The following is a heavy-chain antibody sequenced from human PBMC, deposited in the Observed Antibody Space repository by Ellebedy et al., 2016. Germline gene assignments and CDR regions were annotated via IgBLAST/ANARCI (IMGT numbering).Heavy chain of an antibody. D-gene: IGHD2-8*01. V-gene: IGHV3-23*01. CDR1: GGTFSSYA. CDR3: AKDLQLAQWDYFDY. Sequence: SXKASGGTFSSYAISWVRQAPGKWLEWVSAISGSGRNTYYADSVKGRFTISRDNSKNTLYLQMNSLSAGDTARYYCAKDLQLAQWDYFDYWGQGTLVTVSS. CDR2: ISGSGRNT. J-gene: IGHJ4*02.